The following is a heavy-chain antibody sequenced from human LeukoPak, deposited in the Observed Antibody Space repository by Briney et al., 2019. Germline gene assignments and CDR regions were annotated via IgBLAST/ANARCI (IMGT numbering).Heavy chain of an antibody. D-gene: IGHD5-18*01. CDR2: ISGSDGST. J-gene: IGHJ4*02. Sequence: GGSLGLSCAASGFTFSSYGMSWVRQAPGKGLEWVSAISGSDGSTYYADSVKGRFTISRDNSKNTLYLQMNSLRAEDTAVYYCAKDWASNTAMNYCDYWGQGTLVTVSS. CDR3: AKDWASNTAMNYCDY. V-gene: IGHV3-23*01. CDR1: GFTFSSYG.